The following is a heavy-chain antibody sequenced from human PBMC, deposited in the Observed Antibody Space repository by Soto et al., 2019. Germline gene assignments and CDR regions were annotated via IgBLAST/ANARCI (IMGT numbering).Heavy chain of an antibody. J-gene: IGHJ6*03. V-gene: IGHV1-69*05. CDR2: IIPIFGTA. CDR1: GGTFSSYA. CDR3: ARGGVVAVYYYYYYMDV. D-gene: IGHD2-15*01. Sequence: ASVKVSCKASGGTFSSYAISWVRQAPGQGLEWMGGIIPIFGTANYAQKFQGWVTMTRDTSISTAYMELSRLRSDDTAVYYCARGGVVAVYYYYYYMDVWGKGTTVTVSS.